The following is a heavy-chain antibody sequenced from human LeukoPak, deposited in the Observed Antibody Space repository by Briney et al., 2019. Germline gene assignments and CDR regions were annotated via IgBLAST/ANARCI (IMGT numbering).Heavy chain of an antibody. V-gene: IGHV4-39*02. CDR1: GGSISSSSYY. J-gene: IGHJ4*02. CDR2: IYYSGST. CDR3: AANSADYNTLGSSYKV. D-gene: IGHD3-10*01. Sequence: SETLSLTCTVSGGSISSSSYYWGWIRQPPGKGLEWIGSIYYSGSTYYNPSLKSRVTISVDTSKNHFSLKLSSVTAADTAVYYCAANSADYNTLGSSYKVWGQGTLVTVSS.